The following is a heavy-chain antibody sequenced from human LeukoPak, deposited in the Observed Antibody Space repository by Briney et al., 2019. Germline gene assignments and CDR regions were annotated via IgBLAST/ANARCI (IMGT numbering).Heavy chain of an antibody. V-gene: IGHV3-48*04. CDR2: ISGSSSTI. J-gene: IGHJ3*01. CDR3: AREVSGWRGGAFDL. Sequence: PGGSLRLSCAASGFTVSSNYMSWVRQAPGKGLEWISYISGSSSTIFYADSVKGRFIISRDNAKKSMYLQMNSLRADDTAVYYCAREVSGWRGGAFDLWGQGTMVTVSS. CDR1: GFTVSSNY. D-gene: IGHD6-19*01.